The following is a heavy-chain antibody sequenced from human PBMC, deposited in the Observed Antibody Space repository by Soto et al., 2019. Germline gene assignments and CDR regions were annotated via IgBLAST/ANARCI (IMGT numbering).Heavy chain of an antibody. V-gene: IGHV1-18*01. CDR3: ARVIGYVWGSYRYRLYYFDY. D-gene: IGHD3-16*02. Sequence: QVQLVQSGAEVKKPGASVKVSCKASGYTFTSYGISWVRQAPGQGLEWMGWISAYNGNTNYAQKLQGRVTMTTDTSTRTAYMELRSLRSDDTAVYYCARVIGYVWGSYRYRLYYFDYWGQGTLVTVSS. CDR2: ISAYNGNT. J-gene: IGHJ4*02. CDR1: GYTFTSYG.